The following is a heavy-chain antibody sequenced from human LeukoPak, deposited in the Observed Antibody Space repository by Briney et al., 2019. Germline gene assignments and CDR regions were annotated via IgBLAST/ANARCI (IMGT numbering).Heavy chain of an antibody. CDR2: LANDGRDK. CDR1: GFTFSSCA. J-gene: IGHJ4*02. Sequence: GGSLRLSCAASGFTFSSCAMSWVRQAPGKGLEWVAVLANDGRDKRYADSVRGRFTISRDNSENTLYLQMNSLKSEDTAVYYCAKDGTPGAAAYYFDYWGQGTLVTASS. V-gene: IGHV3-30*18. D-gene: IGHD2-2*01. CDR3: AKDGTPGAAAYYFDY.